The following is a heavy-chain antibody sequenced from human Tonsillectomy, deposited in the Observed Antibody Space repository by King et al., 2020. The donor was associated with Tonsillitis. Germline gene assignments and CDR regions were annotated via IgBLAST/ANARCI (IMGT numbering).Heavy chain of an antibody. Sequence: VQLVESGAEVKKPGSSVKVSCKASGGTFSSYVISWVRQAPGQGLEWMGGIIPIFGTVNYAQKFQGRVTITADESTSTAYMGLSSLRSEDTAVYYCAGDRLLPVGATTGPPVWGQGTLVTVSS. CDR1: GGTFSSYV. CDR3: AGDRLLPVGATTGPPV. CDR2: IIPIFGTV. V-gene: IGHV1-69*01. J-gene: IGHJ4*02. D-gene: IGHD1-26*01.